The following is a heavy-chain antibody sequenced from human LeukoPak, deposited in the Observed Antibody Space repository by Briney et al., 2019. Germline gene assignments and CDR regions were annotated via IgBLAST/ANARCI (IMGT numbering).Heavy chain of an antibody. CDR1: GYTFTSYG. V-gene: IGHV1-18*01. J-gene: IGHJ4*02. CDR2: ISAYNGNT. D-gene: IGHD7-27*01. Sequence: ASVKVSCKASGYTFTSYGLNWVRQAPGQGLEWMGWISAYNGNTNYAQRLQGRVTMTTDTSTSTAYMELRSLRSDDTAVYYYARARGAGDFDYWGQGTLVTVSS. CDR3: ARARGAGDFDY.